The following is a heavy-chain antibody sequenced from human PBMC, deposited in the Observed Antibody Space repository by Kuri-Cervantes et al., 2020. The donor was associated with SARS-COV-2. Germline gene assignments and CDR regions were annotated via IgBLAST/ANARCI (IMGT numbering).Heavy chain of an antibody. J-gene: IGHJ3*02. CDR1: GFTFSDYY. CDR3: AIIGTLYNFDAFDI. D-gene: IGHD1-1*01. V-gene: IGHV3-11*04. CDR2: ISSSGSTI. Sequence: GGSLRLSCAASGFTFSDYYMSWIRQAPGKGLEWVSYISSSGSTIYYADSVEGRFTISRDNAKNSLYLQMNSLRAEGTAVYYCAIIGTLYNFDAFDIWGQGTMVTVSS.